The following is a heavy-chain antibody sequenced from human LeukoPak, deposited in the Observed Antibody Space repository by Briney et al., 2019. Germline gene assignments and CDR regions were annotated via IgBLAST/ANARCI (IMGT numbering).Heavy chain of an antibody. CDR2: IYTSGST. CDR3: ARGIAAADEHDPVDY. Sequence: SETLSLTCTVSGGSISSGSYYWSWIRQPAGKGLEWIGRIYTSGSTNYNPSLKSRVTISVDTSKNQFSLKLSSVTAADTAVYYCARGIAAADEHDPVDYWGQGTLVTVSS. J-gene: IGHJ4*02. CDR1: GGSISSGSYY. V-gene: IGHV4-61*02. D-gene: IGHD6-13*01.